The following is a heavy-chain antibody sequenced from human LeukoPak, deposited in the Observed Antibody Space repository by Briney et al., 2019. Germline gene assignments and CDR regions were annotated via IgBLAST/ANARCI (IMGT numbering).Heavy chain of an antibody. V-gene: IGHV3-13*01. Sequence: GGSLRLSCAASGFTFSSYDMHWVRQATGKGLEWVSAIGTAGDTYYPGSVKGRFTISRENAKNSLYLQMNSLRAGDTAVYYCARETLNYYDSSGYDLWGQGTLVTVSS. CDR1: GFTFSSYD. D-gene: IGHD3-22*01. CDR2: IGTAGDT. J-gene: IGHJ4*02. CDR3: ARETLNYYDSSGYDL.